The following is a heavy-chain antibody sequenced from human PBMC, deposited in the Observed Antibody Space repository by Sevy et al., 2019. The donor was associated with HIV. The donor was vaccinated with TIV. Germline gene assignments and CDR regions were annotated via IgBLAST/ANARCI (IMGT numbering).Heavy chain of an antibody. Sequence: SETLSLTCTVSGGSISSSSYYWGWIRQPPGKGLEWIGSISYSRSTYYNPSLKSRVTISVDTSKNQFSLKLSSVTAADTAVYYCARQIQQWLGMHWFDTWGQGTLVTVSS. J-gene: IGHJ5*02. D-gene: IGHD6-19*01. CDR1: GGSISSSSYY. V-gene: IGHV4-39*01. CDR3: ARQIQQWLGMHWFDT. CDR2: ISYSRST.